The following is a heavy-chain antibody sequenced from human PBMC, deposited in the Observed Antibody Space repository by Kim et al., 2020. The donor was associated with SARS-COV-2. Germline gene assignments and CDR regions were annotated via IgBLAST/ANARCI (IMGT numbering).Heavy chain of an antibody. CDR3: ARDTTSAAADSYYGMDV. V-gene: IGHV3-11*04. Sequence: SVKGRFTVSRANARKSLYLQMNSLRAEDTAVYYCARDTTSAAADSYYGMDVWGQGTTVTVSS. D-gene: IGHD6-13*01. J-gene: IGHJ6*02.